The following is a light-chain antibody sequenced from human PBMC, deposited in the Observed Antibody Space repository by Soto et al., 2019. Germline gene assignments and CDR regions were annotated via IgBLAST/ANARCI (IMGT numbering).Light chain of an antibody. Sequence: DIQMTQSPSSLSASVGDRVTITCRASQSVSSDLNWYQQKPGKAPKLLIYAASSLQSGVPSRFSGSGSGTDLNLTISSLQPEDFATYYCQQSYSTPPTFGGGTKVDIK. J-gene: IGKJ4*01. CDR2: AAS. CDR3: QQSYSTPPT. V-gene: IGKV1-39*01. CDR1: QSVSSD.